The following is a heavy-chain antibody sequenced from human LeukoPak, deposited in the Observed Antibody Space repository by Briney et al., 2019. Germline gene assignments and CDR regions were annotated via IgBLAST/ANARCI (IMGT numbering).Heavy chain of an antibody. J-gene: IGHJ4*02. CDR2: IYQSGST. D-gene: IGHD3-10*01. CDR1: GGSISSGGYS. V-gene: IGHV4-30-2*01. CDR3: ARQTFGALYFDS. Sequence: SQTLSLTCAVSGGSISSGGYSWSWIRQPPGKGLEWIGYIYQSGSTFYNPSLKSRVTISVDRSKNQFSLKLSSVTAADTAVYYCARQTFGALYFDSWGQGTLVTVSS.